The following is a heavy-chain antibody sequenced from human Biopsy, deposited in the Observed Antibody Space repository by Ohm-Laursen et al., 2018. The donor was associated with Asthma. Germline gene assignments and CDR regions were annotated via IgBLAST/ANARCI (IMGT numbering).Heavy chain of an antibody. V-gene: IGHV1-69*01. CDR1: GGTFGNYA. CDR2: IIPVFGIT. Sequence: SSVKVSCKASGGTFGNYAISWVRQAPGQGLEWMGGIIPVFGITNDAQKFQDRVTITADVSTSTVYMELSSLRSGDTAVYYCAKERGTMISSTDAFEMWGQGTKVTVSS. D-gene: IGHD3-22*01. CDR3: AKERGTMISSTDAFEM. J-gene: IGHJ3*02.